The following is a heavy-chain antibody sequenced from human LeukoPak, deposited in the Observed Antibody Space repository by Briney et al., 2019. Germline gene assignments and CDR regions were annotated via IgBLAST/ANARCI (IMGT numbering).Heavy chain of an antibody. V-gene: IGHV1-46*01. CDR2: IDPSGGST. D-gene: IGHD3-3*01. Sequence: ASVKVSCKASGYTFTTYYMHWVRQAPGQGLEWMGIIDPSGGSTNYAQKFQGRVTMTRDTSTSTVYMELSSLRSQDTAMYYCARDTSTIFGVAPFYCFDYWGQGTLVTVSS. J-gene: IGHJ4*02. CDR1: GYTFTTYY. CDR3: ARDTSTIFGVAPFYCFDY.